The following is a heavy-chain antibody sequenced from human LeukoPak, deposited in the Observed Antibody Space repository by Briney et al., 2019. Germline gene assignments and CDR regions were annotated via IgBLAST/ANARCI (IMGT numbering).Heavy chain of an antibody. D-gene: IGHD4-23*01. Sequence: GASVKVSCKASGYTFTSYAMNWVRQAPGQGLEWMGWINTNTGNPTYAQGFTGRFVFSLDTSVSTAYLQISSLKAEDTAVYYCARDLFLGGNYYFDYWGQGTLVTVSS. CDR3: ARDLFLGGNYYFDY. V-gene: IGHV7-4-1*02. J-gene: IGHJ4*02. CDR2: INTNTGNP. CDR1: GYTFTSYA.